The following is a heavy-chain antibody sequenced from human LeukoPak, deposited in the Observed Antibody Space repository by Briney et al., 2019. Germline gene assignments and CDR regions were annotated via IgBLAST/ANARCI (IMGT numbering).Heavy chain of an antibody. CDR1: GFTFSSYV. J-gene: IGHJ4*02. Sequence: EGSLTLSCAASGFTFSSYVMSWVRQAPGKGLEWVSATSGSGGSTYYADSVKGRFTISRDNSKNTLYLQMNSLRAEDTAVYYCARGRHIALWGQGTLVTVSS. V-gene: IGHV3-23*01. CDR3: ARGRHIAL. D-gene: IGHD5-12*01. CDR2: TSGSGGST.